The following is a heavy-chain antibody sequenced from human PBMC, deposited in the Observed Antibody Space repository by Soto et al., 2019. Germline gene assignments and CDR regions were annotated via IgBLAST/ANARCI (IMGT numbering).Heavy chain of an antibody. V-gene: IGHV4-34*01. CDR3: AREPQGDCRLDCDY. CDR2: INHSGGT. D-gene: IGHD2-21*01. J-gene: IGHJ4*02. CDR1: GGSLSDYN. Sequence: QVQLQQWGAGLLKPSETLSLTCAVYGGSLSDYNWSWIRQSPGKGLEWIGEINHSGGTNYNPSLTSRATLAVDTSKNHVSLKLSAVTAADSAMYYCAREPQGDCRLDCDYWGQGTLVTVSS.